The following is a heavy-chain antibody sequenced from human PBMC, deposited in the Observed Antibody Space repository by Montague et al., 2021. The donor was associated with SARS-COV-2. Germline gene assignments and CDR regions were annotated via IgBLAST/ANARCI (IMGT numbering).Heavy chain of an antibody. CDR1: GGSISSGSYY. D-gene: IGHD6-25*01. J-gene: IGHJ4*02. Sequence: SETLSLTCTVAGGSISSGSYYWGWFRQPPGKGLEWIGNIHSSGTTYYKSRVTISVDTSKNQFSLKMTSVTAADTAVYYCARRLGGSGWLDYWGQGTLVTVSS. CDR3: ARRLGGSGWLDY. CDR2: IHSSGTT. V-gene: IGHV4-39*01.